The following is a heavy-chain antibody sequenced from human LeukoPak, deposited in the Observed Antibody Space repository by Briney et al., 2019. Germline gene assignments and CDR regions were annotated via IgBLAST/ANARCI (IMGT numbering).Heavy chain of an antibody. Sequence: PSETLSLTCTVSGGSIYSSSYYWSWIRQPPGKGLEWIANIYHTGSTNYNPSLSSRVTISIDTAKNQFSLKLTSVTAADTAVYYCARRGRNSSGWQDYLWGQGTLVTVSS. CDR2: IYHTGST. V-gene: IGHV4-61*01. CDR3: ARRGRNSSGWQDYL. CDR1: GGSIYSSSYY. D-gene: IGHD6-25*01. J-gene: IGHJ4*02.